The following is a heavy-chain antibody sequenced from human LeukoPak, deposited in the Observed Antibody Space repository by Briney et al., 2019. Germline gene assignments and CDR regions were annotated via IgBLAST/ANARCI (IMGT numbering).Heavy chain of an antibody. D-gene: IGHD3-10*01. Sequence: GESLKISCKGSGYRFTSYWIAWVRQLPGKGLEWMGIIYPGDSDTRYSPSFQGQVTISADKSISTAYLQWSSLKASDTALYYCARTYGSGSEDFWGQGTLVTVSS. CDR1: GYRFTSYW. V-gene: IGHV5-51*01. J-gene: IGHJ4*02. CDR3: ARTYGSGSEDF. CDR2: IYPGDSDT.